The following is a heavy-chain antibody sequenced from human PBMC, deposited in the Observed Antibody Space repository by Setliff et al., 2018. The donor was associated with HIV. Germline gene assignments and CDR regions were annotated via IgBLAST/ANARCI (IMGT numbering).Heavy chain of an antibody. Sequence: CTVSGGSISSGDYYWSWIRQPPGKGLEWIGYIYYSGSTYYNPSLKSRVTISVDTSKNQFSLKLSSVTAADTAVYYCARAAISGYSSGWYGSYFDYWGQGTLVTVSS. CDR2: IYYSGST. CDR1: GGSISSGDYY. J-gene: IGHJ4*02. V-gene: IGHV4-30-4*08. CDR3: ARAAISGYSSGWYGSYFDY. D-gene: IGHD6-19*01.